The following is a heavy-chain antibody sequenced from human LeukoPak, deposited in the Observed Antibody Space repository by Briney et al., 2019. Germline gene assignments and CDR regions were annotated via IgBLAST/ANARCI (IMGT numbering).Heavy chain of an antibody. CDR2: INHSGST. CDR3: ARGGIAAAVYNWFDP. V-gene: IGHV4-34*01. J-gene: IGHJ5*02. D-gene: IGHD6-13*01. Sequence: SETLSLTCAVYGGSFSGYYWSWIRQPPGKGLDWIGEINHSGSTNYNPSLKSRVTISVDTSKNQFSLKLSSVTAADTAVYYCARGGIAAAVYNWFDPWGQGTLVTVSS. CDR1: GGSFSGYY.